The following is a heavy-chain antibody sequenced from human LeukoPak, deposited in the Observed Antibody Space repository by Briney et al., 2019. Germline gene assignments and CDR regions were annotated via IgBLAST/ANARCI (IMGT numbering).Heavy chain of an antibody. Sequence: SVKVSCKASGGTFSSYAISWVRQAPGQGLEWMGGIIPIFGTANYAQKFQGRVTITADESTSTAYMELSSLRSEDTAVYYCTRDAAVAGNLLGYWGQGTLVTASS. J-gene: IGHJ4*02. CDR1: GGTFSSYA. CDR3: TRDAAVAGNLLGY. D-gene: IGHD6-19*01. V-gene: IGHV1-69*13. CDR2: IIPIFGTA.